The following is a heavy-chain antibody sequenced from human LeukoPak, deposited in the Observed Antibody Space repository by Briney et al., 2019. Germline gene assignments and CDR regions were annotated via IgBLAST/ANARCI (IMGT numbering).Heavy chain of an antibody. CDR3: ARDREGYCSSTSCHPSYWFDP. V-gene: IGHV1-69*06. Sequence: GASVKVSCKASGGTFSSYAISWVRQAPGQGLEWMGGIIPIFGTANYAQKFQGRVTITADKSTSTAYMELSSLRSEDTAVYYCARDREGYCSSTSCHPSYWFDPWGQGTLVTVSS. CDR1: GGTFSSYA. D-gene: IGHD2-2*01. CDR2: IIPIFGTA. J-gene: IGHJ5*02.